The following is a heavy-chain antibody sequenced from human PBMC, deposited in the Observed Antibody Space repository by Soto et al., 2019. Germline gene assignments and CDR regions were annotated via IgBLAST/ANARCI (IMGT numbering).Heavy chain of an antibody. CDR3: AREILGATCFDY. Sequence: TSETLSLTCAVTGVSISSGNWLSWVRQTPGKGLEWIGEIYHSGSTNYNPSLKSRVTISVDKSKNQFSLKLSYVTAADTAVYYCAREILGATCFDYWGQGTLVTVSS. D-gene: IGHD1-26*01. V-gene: IGHV4-4*02. J-gene: IGHJ4*02. CDR2: IYHSGST. CDR1: GVSISSGNW.